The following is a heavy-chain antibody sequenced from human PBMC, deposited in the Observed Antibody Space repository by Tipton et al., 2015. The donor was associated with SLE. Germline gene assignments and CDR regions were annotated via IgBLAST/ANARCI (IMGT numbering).Heavy chain of an antibody. Sequence: SLRLSCAASGFTFSSYSMNWVRQAPGKGLEWVSSISSSSSYIYYADSVKGRFTISRDNAKNSLYLQMNSLRAEDTAVYYCARGYYDYVWGSYRWSYYGMDVWGQGTTVTVSS. V-gene: IGHV3-21*01. J-gene: IGHJ6*02. CDR3: ARGYYDYVWGSYRWSYYGMDV. CDR2: ISSSSSYI. D-gene: IGHD3-16*02. CDR1: GFTFSSYS.